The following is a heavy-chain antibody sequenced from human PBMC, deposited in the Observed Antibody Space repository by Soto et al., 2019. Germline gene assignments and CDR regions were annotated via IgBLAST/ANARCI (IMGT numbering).Heavy chain of an antibody. V-gene: IGHV1-46*01. CDR3: ATETIRKSSGLFDY. CDR2: INPSTGAT. Sequence: SVKVCFKASSFTLINDYIHWVRQAPRQGLEWMGMINPSTGATRYSQQFRGRVTVTWDTSTSTVYMELSSLRSEDTAVYYCATETIRKSSGLFDYWGQGALVTVPQ. D-gene: IGHD5-12*01. CDR1: SFTLINDY. J-gene: IGHJ4*02.